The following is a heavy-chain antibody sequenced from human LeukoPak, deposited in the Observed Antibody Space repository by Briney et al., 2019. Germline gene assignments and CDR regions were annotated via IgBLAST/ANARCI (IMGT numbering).Heavy chain of an antibody. CDR2: IYYSGST. J-gene: IGHJ4*02. Sequence: SQTLSLTCTVSGGSISSGGYYWSWIRQHPGTGLEWIGYIYYSGSTYYNPSLKSRVTISVDTSKNQFSLKLSSVTAADTAVYYCARYEVPAAIFDYWGQGTLVTVSS. D-gene: IGHD2-2*01. V-gene: IGHV4-31*03. CDR1: GGSISSGGYY. CDR3: ARYEVPAAIFDY.